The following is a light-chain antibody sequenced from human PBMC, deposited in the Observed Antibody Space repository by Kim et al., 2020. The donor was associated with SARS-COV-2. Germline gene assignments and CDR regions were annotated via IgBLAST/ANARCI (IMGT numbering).Light chain of an antibody. CDR2: YDS. V-gene: IGLV3-21*04. Sequence: SYELTQPPSVSVAPGKTARITWGGNNIGSKSVHWYQQKPGQAPVLVIYYDSDWPSGIPERFSGSNSGNTATLTISRVEAGDEADYYCQVWDSSSDHPVFGGGTQLTVL. CDR3: QVWDSSSDHPV. J-gene: IGLJ3*02. CDR1: NIGSKS.